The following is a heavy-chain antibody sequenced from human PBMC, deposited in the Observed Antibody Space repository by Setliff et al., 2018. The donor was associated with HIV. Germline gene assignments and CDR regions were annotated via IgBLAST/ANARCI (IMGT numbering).Heavy chain of an antibody. J-gene: IGHJ4*02. CDR3: ASPASGGSSGQYHY. Sequence: ETLSLTCTVSGGSISSSSYYWGWIRQPPGKGLEWIGSIYYSGSTYYNPSIKSRVTISVDTSKNQFSLKLSSVTAADTAVYYCASPASGGSSGQYHYWGQGTLVTVSS. CDR1: GGSISSSSYY. D-gene: IGHD6-19*01. V-gene: IGHV4-39*01. CDR2: IYYSGST.